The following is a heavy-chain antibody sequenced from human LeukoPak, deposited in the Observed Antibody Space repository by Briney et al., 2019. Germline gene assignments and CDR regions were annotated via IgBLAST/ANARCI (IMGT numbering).Heavy chain of an antibody. Sequence: GGSLRLSCAASGFTFSSYSMNWVRQAPGKGLEWVSYISSSSSTIYYADSVKGRFTISRDNSKKTLYLQMNSLRVEDTAVYYCAKDLVLPGYQPFDSWGQGTLVTVSS. D-gene: IGHD3-9*01. CDR2: ISSSSSTI. CDR3: AKDLVLPGYQPFDS. J-gene: IGHJ4*02. V-gene: IGHV3-48*04. CDR1: GFTFSSYS.